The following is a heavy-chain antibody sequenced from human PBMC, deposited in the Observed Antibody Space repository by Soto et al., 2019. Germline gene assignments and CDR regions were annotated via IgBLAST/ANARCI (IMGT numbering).Heavy chain of an antibody. CDR1: GGPFSSHT. CDR2: IIPALGTT. J-gene: IGHJ2*01. V-gene: IGHV1-69*08. CDR3: ARPDFGDYWYFDL. Sequence: QDQFVQSGAEVKKPGSSVKVSCKAFGGPFSSHTFSWVRQAPGQGLEWMGRIIPALGTTTYAQKFQGRVTITADESVTTVYMELNSLRTEDTAVYYCARPDFGDYWYFDLWGRGTLVTVSS. D-gene: IGHD4-17*01.